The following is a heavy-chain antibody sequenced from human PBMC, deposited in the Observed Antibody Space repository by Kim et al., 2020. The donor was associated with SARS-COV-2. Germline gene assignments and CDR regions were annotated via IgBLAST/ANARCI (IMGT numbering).Heavy chain of an antibody. Sequence: GGSLRLSCAASGFTVSSNYMSWVRQAPGKGLEWVSVIYSGGSTYYADSVKGRFTISRDNSKNTLYLQMNSLRAEDTAVYYCARDFDPRLGPTSPPDDYWGQGTLVTVSS. V-gene: IGHV3-53*01. CDR3: ARDFDPRLGPTSPPDDY. J-gene: IGHJ4*02. CDR2: IYSGGST. CDR1: GFTVSSNY.